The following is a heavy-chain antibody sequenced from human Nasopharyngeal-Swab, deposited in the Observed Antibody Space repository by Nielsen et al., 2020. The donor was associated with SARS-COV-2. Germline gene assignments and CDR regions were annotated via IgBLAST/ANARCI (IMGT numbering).Heavy chain of an antibody. J-gene: IGHJ6*02. CDR3: ARGLNPNSSGWLPYYYYGMDV. V-gene: IGHV4-59*01. D-gene: IGHD6-19*01. Sequence: WIRQPPGKGLEWIGYIYYSGSTNYNPSLKSRVTISVDTSKNQFSLKLSSVTAADTAVYYCARGLNPNSSGWLPYYYYGMDVWGQGTTVTVSS. CDR2: IYYSGST.